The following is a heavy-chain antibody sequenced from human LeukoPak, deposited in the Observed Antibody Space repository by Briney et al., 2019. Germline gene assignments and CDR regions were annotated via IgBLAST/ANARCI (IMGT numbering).Heavy chain of an antibody. CDR1: GGSVSSNSAA. D-gene: IGHD3-9*01. Sequence: SQTLSLTCAISGGSVSSNSAAWNWIRQSPSRGLEWLGRTYYRSKWYNDYAVSVKSRITINPDTSKNQFSLQLNSVTPEDTAVYYCARAPVYYDILTGYYTVEFDYWGQGTLVTVSS. CDR3: ARAPVYYDILTGYYTVEFDY. J-gene: IGHJ4*02. V-gene: IGHV6-1*01. CDR2: TYYRSKWYN.